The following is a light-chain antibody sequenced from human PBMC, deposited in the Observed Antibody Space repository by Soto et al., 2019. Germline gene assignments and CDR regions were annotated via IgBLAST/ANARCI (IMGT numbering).Light chain of an antibody. CDR3: QVYTDS. CDR1: QSVGSTC. V-gene: IGKV3-20*01. Sequence: ERITRNGRASQSVGSTCLAWYQQGPGQAPRRLIYGASSRATVIPDRFSGSGSGTDFSLTIIRLEPEDFAVYYCQVYTDSFGGGTKVAIK. CDR2: GAS. J-gene: IGKJ4*02.